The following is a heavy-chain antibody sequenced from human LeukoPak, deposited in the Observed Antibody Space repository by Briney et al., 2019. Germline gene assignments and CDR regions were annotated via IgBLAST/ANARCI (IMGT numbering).Heavy chain of an antibody. V-gene: IGHV1-69*04. CDR2: IIPILGIT. J-gene: IGHJ4*02. Sequence: SVKVSCKASGGTFSTYAISWMRQAPGQGLEWMGRIIPILGITNYAQKFQGRVTITADKSPTTAFMELSSLRSEETAVYYCSKRGYWNSTRCPFDFWGQGTLVTVSS. CDR1: GGTFSTYA. D-gene: IGHD2/OR15-2a*01. CDR3: SKRGYWNSTRCPFDF.